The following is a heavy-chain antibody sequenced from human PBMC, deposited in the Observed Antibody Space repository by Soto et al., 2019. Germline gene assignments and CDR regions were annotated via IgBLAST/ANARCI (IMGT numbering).Heavy chain of an antibody. CDR2: INPDTGVT. Sequence: QVQLVQSGAEVKKPGASVKVSCKASGYTLTGYYLHWVRQAPGQGLEWMGWINPDTGVTNYAQKFQGWVSMTRDPSINTAYMELNRMGSDDAAVYYCARQRYSYGDTRSSYYFDYWGQGTLLTVST. J-gene: IGHJ4*02. CDR3: ARQRYSYGDTRSSYYFDY. CDR1: GYTLTGYY. D-gene: IGHD5-18*01. V-gene: IGHV1-2*04.